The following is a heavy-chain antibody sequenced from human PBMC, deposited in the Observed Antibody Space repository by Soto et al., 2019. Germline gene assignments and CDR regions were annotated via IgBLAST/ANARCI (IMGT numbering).Heavy chain of an antibody. V-gene: IGHV1-3*01. CDR2: INAVNGNT. D-gene: IGHD2-2*01. Sequence: ASVKVSCKASGYTFTSYAMHWVRQAPGQRLEWMGWINAVNGNTKYSQKFQGRVTITRDTSASTAYMELSRLRSEDTAVYYCARAPLYCSSTSCSPDYYYGIDVWGQGTTVTVSS. CDR1: GYTFTSYA. J-gene: IGHJ6*02. CDR3: ARAPLYCSSTSCSPDYYYGIDV.